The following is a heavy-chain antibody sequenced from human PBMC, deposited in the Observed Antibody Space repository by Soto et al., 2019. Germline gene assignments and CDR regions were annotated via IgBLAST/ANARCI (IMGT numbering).Heavy chain of an antibody. Sequence: ASVKVSCKASGGTFSSYAISWVRQAPGQGLEWMGGIIPILGRANYAQKFQGRVTITADKSTSTAYMELSSLRSEDTAVYYCARGTGVPLGATNLSHCYYGMDVWGQGTTVTVSS. CDR2: IIPILGRA. CDR3: ARGTGVPLGATNLSHCYYGMDV. J-gene: IGHJ6*02. V-gene: IGHV1-69*10. D-gene: IGHD1-26*01. CDR1: GGTFSSYA.